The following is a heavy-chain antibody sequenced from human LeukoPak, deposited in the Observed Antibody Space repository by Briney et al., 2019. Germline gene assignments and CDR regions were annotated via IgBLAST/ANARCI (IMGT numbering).Heavy chain of an antibody. CDR2: ISGNSGNT. Sequence: PGRSLRLSCAASGFTFKNYAMSWVRQAAGRGLEWVSGISGNSGNTYYADSVKGRFTISRDNSKDTLYLQMNSLRAEDTAVYYCAKEDFYVWGSYRLLDYWGQGTLVTVSS. CDR3: AKEDFYVWGSYRLLDY. D-gene: IGHD3-16*02. CDR1: GFTFKNYA. V-gene: IGHV3-23*01. J-gene: IGHJ4*02.